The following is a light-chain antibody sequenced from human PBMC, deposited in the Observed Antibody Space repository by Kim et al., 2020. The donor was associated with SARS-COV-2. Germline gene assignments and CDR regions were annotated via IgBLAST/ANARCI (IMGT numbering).Light chain of an antibody. CDR3: QAWDSSKGV. J-gene: IGLJ3*02. V-gene: IGLV3-1*01. CDR2: QDS. Sequence: VSPGQPASITCSGDKLGDKYACWYQQKPGQSPVLVIYQDSKRPSGIPERFSGSNSGNTATLTISGTQAMDEADYYCQAWDSSKGVFGGGTQLTVL. CDR1: KLGDKY.